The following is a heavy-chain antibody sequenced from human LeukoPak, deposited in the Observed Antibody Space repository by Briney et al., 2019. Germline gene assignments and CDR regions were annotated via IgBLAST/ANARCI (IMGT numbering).Heavy chain of an antibody. CDR1: GGSISSSSYY. CDR3: ARLDPIAAAGPFDY. Sequence: SETLSLTCTVSGGSISSSSYYWGWIRQPPGKGLEWIGSIYYSGSTYYNPSLKSRVTISVDTSKNQFSLKLSSVTAADTAVYYCARLDPIAAAGPFDYWGQGTLVTVSS. D-gene: IGHD6-13*01. CDR2: IYYSGST. J-gene: IGHJ4*02. V-gene: IGHV4-39*01.